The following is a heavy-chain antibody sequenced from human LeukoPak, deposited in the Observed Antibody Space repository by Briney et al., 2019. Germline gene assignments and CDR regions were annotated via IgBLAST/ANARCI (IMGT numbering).Heavy chain of an antibody. CDR2: MSYDGNKK. J-gene: IGHJ4*02. V-gene: IGHV3-30*03. Sequence: GGSLRLSCAASGFTFTSYGFHWVRQAPGKALEWVAFMSYDGNKKYGDSVKGRFTISRDNSKNTLYLQMNSLRAEDTAVYYCAREPHPGIAVAGEPFDYWGQGTLVTVSS. D-gene: IGHD6-19*01. CDR1: GFTFTSYG. CDR3: AREPHPGIAVAGEPFDY.